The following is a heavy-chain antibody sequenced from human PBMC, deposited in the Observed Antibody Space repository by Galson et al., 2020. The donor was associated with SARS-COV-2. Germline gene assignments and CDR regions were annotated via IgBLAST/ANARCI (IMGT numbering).Heavy chain of an antibody. D-gene: IGHD1-26*01. J-gene: IGHJ4*02. Sequence: TGGSLRLSCAASGFTFSSYGMHWVRQAPGKGLEWVAVLWYDGSNKYYADSVKGRFTISRDNSKNTLYLQMNSLRAEDTAVYYCAREGIVGATTWFDYWGQGTLVTVSS. CDR3: AREGIVGATTWFDY. CDR2: LWYDGSNK. CDR1: GFTFSSYG. V-gene: IGHV3-33*01.